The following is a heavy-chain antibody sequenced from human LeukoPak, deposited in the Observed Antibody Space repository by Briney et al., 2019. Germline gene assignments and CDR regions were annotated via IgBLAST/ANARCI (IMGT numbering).Heavy chain of an antibody. Sequence: GGSLRLSCAASGFPFNAYWMTWVRQAPGKGLEWVAVISYDGSNKYYADSVKGRFTISRDNSKNTLYLQMNSLRAEDTAVYYCARDSSYVLLGEVYYYYGMDVWGQGTTVTVSS. J-gene: IGHJ6*02. CDR1: GFPFNAYW. CDR3: ARDSSYVLLGEVYYYYGMDV. D-gene: IGHD2-8*01. CDR2: ISYDGSNK. V-gene: IGHV3-30-3*01.